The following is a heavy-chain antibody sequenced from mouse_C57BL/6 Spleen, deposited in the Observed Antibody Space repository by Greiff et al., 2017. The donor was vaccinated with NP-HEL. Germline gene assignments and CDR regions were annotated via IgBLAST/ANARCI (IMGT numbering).Heavy chain of an antibody. CDR1: GYAFSSYW. V-gene: IGHV1-80*01. CDR2: IYPGDGDT. CDR3: ARPHYYGSGFAY. D-gene: IGHD1-1*01. Sequence: QVQLQQSGAELVKPGASVKISCKASGYAFSSYWMNWVKQRPGKGLEWIGQIYPGDGDTNYNGKFKGKATLTADESSSTAYMPLSSLTSEDSAVYYCARPHYYGSGFAYWGQGTLVTVSA. J-gene: IGHJ3*01.